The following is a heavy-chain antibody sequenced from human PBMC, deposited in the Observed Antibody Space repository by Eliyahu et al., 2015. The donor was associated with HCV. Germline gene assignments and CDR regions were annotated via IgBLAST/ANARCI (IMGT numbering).Heavy chain of an antibody. CDR1: GXXFXSYX. J-gene: IGHJ2*01. D-gene: IGHD6-19*01. CDR2: ISSSTSTT. CDR3: ARDGTQWLLDPGLSDWYFDL. Sequence: EVQLVESGGGLVQPGXSLRLSCAASGXXFXSYXXXWVRQAPGKGLEWVSYISSSTSTTYYPDSVKGRFTISRDNAKNSLYLQMNSLRAEDTAVYYCARDGTQWLLDPGLSDWYFDLWGRGTLVTVSS. V-gene: IGHV3-48*01.